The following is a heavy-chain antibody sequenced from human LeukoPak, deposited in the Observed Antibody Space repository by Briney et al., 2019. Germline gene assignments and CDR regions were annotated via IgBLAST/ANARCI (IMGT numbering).Heavy chain of an antibody. Sequence: GGSLRLSCAASGFTFSSYSMNWVRQAPGKGLEWVSSISSSSSYIYYADSVKGRFTISRDNAKNPLYLQMNSLRAEDTAVYYCARGGSSLFIYYYYYYMDVWGKGTTVTVSS. V-gene: IGHV3-21*01. CDR2: ISSSSSYI. D-gene: IGHD2-2*01. CDR1: GFTFSSYS. CDR3: ARGGSSLFIYYYYYYMDV. J-gene: IGHJ6*03.